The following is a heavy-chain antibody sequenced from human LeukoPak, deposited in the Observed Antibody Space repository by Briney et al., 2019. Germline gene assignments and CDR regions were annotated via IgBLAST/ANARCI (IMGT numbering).Heavy chain of an antibody. J-gene: IGHJ5*02. CDR1: GYTFTGYY. Sequence: ASVKVSCKASGYTFTGYYMHWVRQAPGQGLEWMGWINPNSGGTNYAQKFQGRATMTRDTSISTAYMELSRLRSDDTAVYYCARVGVEADTNWFDPWGQGTLVTVSS. V-gene: IGHV1-2*02. CDR3: ARVGVEADTNWFDP. CDR2: INPNSGGT. D-gene: IGHD3-3*01.